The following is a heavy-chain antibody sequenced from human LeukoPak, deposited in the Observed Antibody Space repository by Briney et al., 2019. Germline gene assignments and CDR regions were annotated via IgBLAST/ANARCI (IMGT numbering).Heavy chain of an antibody. J-gene: IGHJ6*02. CDR3: AIPSLGYCSSTSCHHGGSVYYYYGMDV. D-gene: IGHD2-2*01. CDR1: GYTFTIYG. CDR2: IIPIFGTA. Sequence: SVKVPCKASGYTFTIYGISWVRQAPGQGLEWMGGIIPIFGTANYAQKFRGRVTITADESTSTAYMELSSLRSEDTAVYYCAIPSLGYCSSTSCHHGGSVYYYYGMDVWGQGTTVTVSS. V-gene: IGHV1-69*13.